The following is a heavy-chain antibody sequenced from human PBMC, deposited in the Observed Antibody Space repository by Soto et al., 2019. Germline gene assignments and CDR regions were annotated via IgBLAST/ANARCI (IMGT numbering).Heavy chain of an antibody. Sequence: GASVKVSCKASGYTFVNYAMHWVRQAPGQRFEWVGWITVGNGNSRYSENLRGRVAFTRDTSASTAYMELSSLRSEDTSVYYCARDGTYASGWYSKRTYTWEVWGRGTRVAVSS. CDR3: ARDGTYASGWYSKRTYTWEV. CDR1: GYTFVNYA. V-gene: IGHV1-3*01. CDR2: ITVGNGNS. J-gene: IGHJ6*02. D-gene: IGHD6-19*01.